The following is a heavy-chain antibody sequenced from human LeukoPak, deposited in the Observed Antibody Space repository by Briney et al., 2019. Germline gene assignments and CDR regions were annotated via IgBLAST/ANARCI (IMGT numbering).Heavy chain of an antibody. D-gene: IGHD3-10*01. V-gene: IGHV3-21*01. CDR2: ISSSSSYI. Sequence: GGSLRLSCAASGFTFSSYGMHWVRQAPGKGLEWVSSISSSSSYIYYADSVKGRFTISRDNAKNSLYLQMNSLRAEDTAVYYCASLWFGELSFDYWGQGTLVTVSS. J-gene: IGHJ4*02. CDR3: ASLWFGELSFDY. CDR1: GFTFSSYG.